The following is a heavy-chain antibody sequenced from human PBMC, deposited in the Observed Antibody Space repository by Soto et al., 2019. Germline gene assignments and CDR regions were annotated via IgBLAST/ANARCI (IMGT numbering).Heavy chain of an antibody. J-gene: IGHJ6*02. CDR1: GFTFSSYA. V-gene: IGHV3-30-3*01. D-gene: IGHD6-13*01. CDR3: ARERAYGWGSSWYDYYGMDV. CDR2: ISYDGSNK. Sequence: QVQLVESGGGVVQPGRSLRLSCAASGFTFSSYAMHWVRQAPGKGLEWVAVISYDGSNKYYADSVKGRFTISRDNSKNTLYLQMNSLRAEDTVVYYCARERAYGWGSSWYDYYGMDVWGQGTTVTVSS.